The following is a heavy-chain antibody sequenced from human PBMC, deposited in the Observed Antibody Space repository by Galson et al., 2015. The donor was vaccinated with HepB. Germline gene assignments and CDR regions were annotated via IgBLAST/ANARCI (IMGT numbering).Heavy chain of an antibody. J-gene: IGHJ6*02. D-gene: IGHD2-8*01. CDR3: ARVDCTNGVCYTGFDYGMDV. V-gene: IGHV4-39*01. Sequence: ETLSLTCAVSGGSISSSRDYWGWIRQPPGQGLEWIGSIYYSGSTYYNPSLKSRVTISVDTSKNQFSLKLSSVTAADTAVYYCARVDCTNGVCYTGFDYGMDVWGQGTTVTVSS. CDR2: IYYSGST. CDR1: GGSISSSRDY.